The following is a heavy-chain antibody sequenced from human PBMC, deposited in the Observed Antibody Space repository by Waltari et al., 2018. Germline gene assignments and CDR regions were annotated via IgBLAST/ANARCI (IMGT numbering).Heavy chain of an antibody. Sequence: QLQLQESGPGLVKPSETLSLTCTVSGGSIRSSSYYWGWIRQPPGKGLEWIGSIYYSGSTYYNPSLKSRVTISVDTSKNQFSLKLSSVTAADTAVYYCARAPDGNWFDPWGQGTLVTVSS. CDR3: ARAPDGNWFDP. CDR1: GGSIRSSSYY. J-gene: IGHJ5*02. CDR2: IYYSGST. V-gene: IGHV4-39*01.